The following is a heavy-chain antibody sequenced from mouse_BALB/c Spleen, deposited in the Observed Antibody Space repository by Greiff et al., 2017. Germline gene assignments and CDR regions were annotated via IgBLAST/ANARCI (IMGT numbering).Heavy chain of an antibody. CDR1: GFSLTSYG. CDR3: ARNRDYGNYGWYFDV. Sequence: VQLQESGPGLVQPSQSLSITCTVSGFSLTSYGVHWVRQSPGKGLEWLGVIWSGGSTDYNAAFISRLSISKDNSKSQVFFKMNSLQANDTAIYYCARNRDYGNYGWYFDVWGAGTTVTVSS. CDR2: IWSGGST. J-gene: IGHJ1*01. D-gene: IGHD2-1*01. V-gene: IGHV2-2*02.